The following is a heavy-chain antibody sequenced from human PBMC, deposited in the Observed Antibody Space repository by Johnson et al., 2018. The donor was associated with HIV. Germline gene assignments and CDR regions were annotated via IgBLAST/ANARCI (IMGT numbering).Heavy chain of an antibody. D-gene: IGHD3-22*01. CDR2: LYSGGNT. CDR1: GFSVSSNY. V-gene: IGHV3-66*02. CDR3: SKVSGYYDSLSAGWAFDI. Sequence: EVQLVESGGGTVQPGGSLRLSCAASGFSVSSNYMSWVRQAPGKGLEWVSVLYSGGNTYSADSVKGRFPISRDNSKTPLYLQMNTLSAEDTAVYYCSKVSGYYDSLSAGWAFDIWCQGTMVTVSS. J-gene: IGHJ3*02.